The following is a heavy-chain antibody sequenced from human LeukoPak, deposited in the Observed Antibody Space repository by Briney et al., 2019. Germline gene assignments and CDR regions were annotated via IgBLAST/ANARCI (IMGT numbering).Heavy chain of an antibody. Sequence: PGGSLRLSCAASGFTFDDYAMHWVRQAPGKGLEWVSGISWNSGSIGYADSVKGRFTISRDNAKNSLYLQMNSLRAEDTALYYCAKDIHTVVTLYGMDVWGQGTTVTVSS. CDR3: AKDIHTVVTLYGMDV. J-gene: IGHJ6*02. CDR1: GFTFDDYA. V-gene: IGHV3-9*01. CDR2: ISWNSGSI. D-gene: IGHD4-23*01.